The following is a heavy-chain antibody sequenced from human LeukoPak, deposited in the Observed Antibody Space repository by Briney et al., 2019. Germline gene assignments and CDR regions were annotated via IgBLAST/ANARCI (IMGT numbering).Heavy chain of an antibody. V-gene: IGHV3-66*01. J-gene: IGHJ3*02. CDR1: GLIFSNQW. Sequence: GGSLRLSCAASGLIFSNQWMNWVRQTPGKGLEWVSVLYSGGGAYYADSVKDRFTISRDYSQNTLLLQMNSLRAEDTALYYCARGKTSDDIVEDAFDIWGQGTMVAVSS. CDR2: LYSGGGA. D-gene: IGHD2-15*01. CDR3: ARGKTSDDIVEDAFDI.